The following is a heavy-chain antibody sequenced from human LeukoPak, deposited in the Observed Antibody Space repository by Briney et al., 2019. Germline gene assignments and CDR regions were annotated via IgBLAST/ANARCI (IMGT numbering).Heavy chain of an antibody. V-gene: IGHV1-18*04. D-gene: IGHD4-17*01. J-gene: IGHJ4*02. CDR2: ISAYNGNT. CDR3: ARDEGPGGTVTYY. CDR1: GYTFTSYG. Sequence: ASVKVSCKAAGYTFTSYGISWVRQAPGQGMEGMGWISAYNGNTNYAQKLQGRVTMTTDTSTSTAYMELRSLRPDDTAVYYCARDEGPGGTVTYYWGQGTLVTVSS.